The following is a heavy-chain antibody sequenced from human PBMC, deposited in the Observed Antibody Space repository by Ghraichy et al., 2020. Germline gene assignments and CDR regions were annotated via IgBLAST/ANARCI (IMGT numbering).Heavy chain of an antibody. CDR1: GFTFSNFW. V-gene: IGHV3-7*01. CDR2: IKEDGSER. Sequence: GALRLACAVSGFTFSNFWMTWVRQAPGQGLEWVATIKEDGSERYYADSVKGRFTISRDNAKSFLYLQTNSLRAEDTAVYFCARIPDSWGQGTQVIVSS. CDR3: ARIPDS. J-gene: IGHJ5*01. D-gene: IGHD2-2*02.